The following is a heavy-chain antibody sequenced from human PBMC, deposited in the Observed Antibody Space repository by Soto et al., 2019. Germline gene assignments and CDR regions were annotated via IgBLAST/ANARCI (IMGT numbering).Heavy chain of an antibody. Sequence: SETLSLTCAVYGGSFSGYCWSWIRQPPGKGLEWIGEINHSGSTNYNPSLKSRVTISVDTSKNQFSLKLSSVTAADTAVYYCASSSPPSRYFDYWGQGTLVTVSS. V-gene: IGHV4-34*01. CDR1: GGSFSGYC. CDR2: INHSGST. D-gene: IGHD6-13*01. J-gene: IGHJ4*02. CDR3: ASSSPPSRYFDY.